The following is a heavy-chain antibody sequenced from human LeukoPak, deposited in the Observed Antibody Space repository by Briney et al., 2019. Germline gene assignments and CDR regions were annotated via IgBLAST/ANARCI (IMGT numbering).Heavy chain of an antibody. J-gene: IGHJ4*02. V-gene: IGHV4-38-2*01. D-gene: IGHD3-3*01. CDR2: IYSSGST. CDR3: ARRKTLFWYFDY. Sequence: SETLSLTCAVSGYSISSGYSWDWIRQSPGKGLAWIGNIYSSGSTYYNPSLKSRVTISVDTSKNQFSLSLNSVTAADTAVYYCARRKTLFWYFDYWGQGTLVTVSS. CDR1: GYSISSGYS.